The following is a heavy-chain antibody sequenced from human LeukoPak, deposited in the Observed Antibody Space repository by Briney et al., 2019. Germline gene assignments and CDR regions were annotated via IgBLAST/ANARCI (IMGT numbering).Heavy chain of an antibody. Sequence: PSETLSLTCAVYGESITAYYWTRIRQPPGKRLEWIGEVRHSGSTNYNPSLKSRVTMSVDMSKNQFSLKLNSVTAADTAVYYCAGATATGTGRAFHYWAQGNLVPVSS. V-gene: IGHV4-34*01. CDR3: AGATATGTGRAFHY. D-gene: IGHD3-10*01. J-gene: IGHJ4*02. CDR1: GESITAYY. CDR2: VRHSGST.